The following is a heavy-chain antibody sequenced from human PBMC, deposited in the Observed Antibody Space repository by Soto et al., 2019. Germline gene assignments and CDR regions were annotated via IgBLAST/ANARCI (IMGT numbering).Heavy chain of an antibody. Sequence: QVQLQESGPGLVKSSQTLSLTCTVSGGSISSANYNWGWIRQHPGKGLEWIGYIYYSGSTYYNPSLKSRLAISLDTSKNQFSLNLSSVTAADTAVYYCARGRRYTSSWFWFDPWGQGTLVTVSS. CDR1: GGSISSANYN. D-gene: IGHD6-13*01. J-gene: IGHJ5*02. CDR2: IYYSGST. V-gene: IGHV4-31*03. CDR3: ARGRRYTSSWFWFDP.